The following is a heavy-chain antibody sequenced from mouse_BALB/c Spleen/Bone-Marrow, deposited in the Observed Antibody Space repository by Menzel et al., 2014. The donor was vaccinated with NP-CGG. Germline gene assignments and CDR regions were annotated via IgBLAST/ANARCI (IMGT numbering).Heavy chain of an antibody. CDR3: ARDYYGSSGAMDY. CDR1: GYTFTDYV. J-gene: IGHJ4*01. V-gene: IGHV1-77*01. CDR2: IYPGSGST. D-gene: IGHD1-1*01. Sequence: QVQLQQSGPELVKPGASVKMSCKASGYTFTDYVISWVKQRTGQGLEWIGEIYPGSGSTYYNEKFKGKATLTADKSSNTAYTQLSSLTSEDSAVYFCARDYYGSSGAMDYWGQGTSVTVSS.